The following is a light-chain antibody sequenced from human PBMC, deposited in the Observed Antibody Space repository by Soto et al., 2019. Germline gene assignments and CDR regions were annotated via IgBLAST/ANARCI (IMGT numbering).Light chain of an antibody. J-gene: IGKJ4*01. CDR3: QQNFSPLLS. Sequence: DIQMTQSPSTLSASVGDRVTITCRASQSISSWLAWYQQKPGKAPKVLIYGASTLQSGVPARFSGSGSGTEFTLTITNFQPEDFATYYCQQNFSPLLSFGGGTKVEIK. V-gene: IGKV1-5*01. CDR2: GAS. CDR1: QSISSW.